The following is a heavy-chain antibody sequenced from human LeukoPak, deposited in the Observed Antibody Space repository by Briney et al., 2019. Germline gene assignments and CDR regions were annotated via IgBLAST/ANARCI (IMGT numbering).Heavy chain of an antibody. Sequence: NPSETLSLTCAVLSGSFNNYYWSWIRQPPGKGLEWVGEINHSGSTTYNSSLKSRVIISVDTSRNQFSLNLNSVTAADTAVYYCARRGSEGGRCFDAWGQGILVTVSS. J-gene: IGHJ4*02. D-gene: IGHD6-19*01. CDR1: SGSFNNYY. V-gene: IGHV4-34*01. CDR3: ARRGSEGGRCFDA. CDR2: INHSGST.